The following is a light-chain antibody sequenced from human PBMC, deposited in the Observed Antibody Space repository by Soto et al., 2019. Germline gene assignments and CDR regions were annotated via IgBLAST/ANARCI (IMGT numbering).Light chain of an antibody. CDR3: QQYKNWPPWT. CDR2: GTS. V-gene: IGKV3-15*01. CDR1: QIFSDN. Sequence: EIVMTQSPAALSCSQGERATLSCRASQIFSDNLAWYQQKPGQAPRLLIFGTSTRATGIPARFSGSGSGTEFTLTISSLQSEDFAVYYCQQYKNWPPWTFGQGTKVEIK. J-gene: IGKJ1*01.